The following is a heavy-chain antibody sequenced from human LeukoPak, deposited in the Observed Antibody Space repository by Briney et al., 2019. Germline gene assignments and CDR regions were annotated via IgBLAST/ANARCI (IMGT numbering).Heavy chain of an antibody. CDR2: ISSASNTI. CDR1: GFTFSSYS. D-gene: IGHD3-10*01. Sequence: GALRHSCAASGFTFSSYSMNWVRQAPGKGLEWVSYISSASNTIYYADTVKGGFTISRDNANNSLYLQMNSLRAEDTAMYYCARGGWFGDNNWFDPWGQGTLVTVSS. V-gene: IGHV3-48*01. J-gene: IGHJ5*02. CDR3: ARGGWFGDNNWFDP.